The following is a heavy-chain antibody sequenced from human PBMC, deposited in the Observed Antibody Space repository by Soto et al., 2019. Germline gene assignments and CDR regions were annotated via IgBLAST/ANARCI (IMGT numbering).Heavy chain of an antibody. CDR2: INPNSGGT. CDR1: GYTFTGYE. D-gene: IGHD2-15*01. Sequence: GASVKVSCKASGYTFTGYEMHWVRQAPGQGLEWMGWINPNSGGTNYAQKFQGWVTMTRDTSISTAYMELSRLRSDDTAVYYCARGGYCSGGSCEYYFDYWGQGTLVTVSS. CDR3: ARGGYCSGGSCEYYFDY. V-gene: IGHV1-2*04. J-gene: IGHJ4*02.